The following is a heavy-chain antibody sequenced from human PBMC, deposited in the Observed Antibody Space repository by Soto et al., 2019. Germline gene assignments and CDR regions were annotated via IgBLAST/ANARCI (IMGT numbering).Heavy chain of an antibody. Sequence: SETLSLTSSVSGASVNYGNFYLNWIRQSPGKGLEWIGLIHHSGITKYNPSLKRRVTISLDTSKNDFPLKLSSVTVADTAIYYCARSLTLGALPSRFHRWGQGAQVTVSS. CDR1: GASVNYGNFY. CDR2: IHHSGIT. J-gene: IGHJ5*02. D-gene: IGHD3-16*02. V-gene: IGHV4-61*03. CDR3: ARSLTLGALPSRFHR.